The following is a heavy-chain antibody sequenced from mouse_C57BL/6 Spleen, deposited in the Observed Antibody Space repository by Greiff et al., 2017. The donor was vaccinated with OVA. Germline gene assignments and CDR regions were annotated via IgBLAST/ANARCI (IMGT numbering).Heavy chain of an antibody. CDR3: SRSDYYGSSPAY. CDR1: GYAFSSSW. J-gene: IGHJ3*01. Sequence: QVQLQQSGPELVKPGASVKISCKASGYAFSSSWMNWVKQRPGQGLEWIGRIYPGDGDTNYNGKFKGKATLTADKSSSTAYMQLSSLTSDDSAVFYYSRSDYYGSSPAYWGQGTLVTVSA. D-gene: IGHD1-1*01. V-gene: IGHV1-82*01. CDR2: IYPGDGDT.